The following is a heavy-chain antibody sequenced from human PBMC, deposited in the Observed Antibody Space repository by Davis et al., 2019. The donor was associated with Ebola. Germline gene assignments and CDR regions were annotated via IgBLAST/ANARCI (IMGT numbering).Heavy chain of an antibody. V-gene: IGHV6-1*01. CDR1: GDRVSSNSAA. J-gene: IGHJ4*02. CDR2: TYYRSEWYN. CDR3: ARDFTIFGVAQD. D-gene: IGHD3-3*01. Sequence: SQTLSLTCAISGDRVSSNSAAWNWIRQSPWRGLEWLGRTYYRSEWYNDYAVSVKSRININPDTSKNQFSLQLNSVTPEDTAVYYCARDFTIFGVAQDWGQGTLVTVSS.